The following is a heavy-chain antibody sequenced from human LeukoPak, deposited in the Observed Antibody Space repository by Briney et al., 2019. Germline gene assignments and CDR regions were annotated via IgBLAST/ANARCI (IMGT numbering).Heavy chain of an antibody. V-gene: IGHV4-59*01. Sequence: SETLSLTCTVSGGSISSYYWSWIRQPPGKGLEWIGYIYYSGSTNYNPSLKSRVTISVDTSKNQFSLKLSSVTAADTAVYYCARAYYYGSGSYAFDIWGQGTMVTVSS. J-gene: IGHJ3*02. CDR1: GGSISSYY. CDR3: ARAYYYGSGSYAFDI. CDR2: IYYSGST. D-gene: IGHD3-10*01.